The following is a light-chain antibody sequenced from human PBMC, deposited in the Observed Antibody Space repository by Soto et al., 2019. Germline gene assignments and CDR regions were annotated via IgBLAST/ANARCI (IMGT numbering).Light chain of an antibody. CDR3: ATWDSNTRV. V-gene: IGLV4-60*02. CDR2: PEGSGSY. J-gene: IGLJ3*02. CDR1: SGHSSYI. Sequence: QPVLTQSSSASASLGSSVKLTCTLSSGHSSYIIAWHQQQPGKAPRYLMKPEGSGSYNKGSGVPDRFSGSSSGADRYLTISNLQFEDEADYYCATWDSNTRVFGGGTKLTVL.